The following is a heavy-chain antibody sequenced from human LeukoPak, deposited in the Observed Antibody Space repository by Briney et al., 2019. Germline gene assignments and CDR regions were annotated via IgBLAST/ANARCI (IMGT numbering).Heavy chain of an antibody. V-gene: IGHV4-39*07. D-gene: IGHD3-22*01. J-gene: IGHJ3*02. CDR2: IYYSGNT. CDR3: ARGPYSYDSSGAFDI. Sequence: SETLSLTCSVSGGSIRSTTYYWGWIRQPPGKGLEWIGSIYYSGNTYYSPSLMSRVTISVDTSKNQFSLNLSSVTAADTAMYFCARGPYSYDSSGAFDIWGQGTMVTVSS. CDR1: GGSIRSTTYY.